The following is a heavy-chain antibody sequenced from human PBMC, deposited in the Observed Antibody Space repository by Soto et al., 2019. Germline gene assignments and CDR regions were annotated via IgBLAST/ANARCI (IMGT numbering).Heavy chain of an antibody. CDR1: GFAFGSYW. J-gene: IGHJ4*02. Sequence: EVQPVESGGGLVQPGGSLRLSCAASGFAFGSYWKHWVRQAPGKGLVWVSRISQDGTIATQADSVKGRFTISRDNAKNTLYLQMNSLRADDTAVYYCLRDQRHWNEFADQWGQGTLVTVSS. CDR2: ISQDGTIA. CDR3: LRDQRHWNEFADQ. V-gene: IGHV3-74*01. D-gene: IGHD1-1*01.